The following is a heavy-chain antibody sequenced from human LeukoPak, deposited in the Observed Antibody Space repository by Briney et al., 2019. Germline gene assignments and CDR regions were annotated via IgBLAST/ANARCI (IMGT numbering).Heavy chain of an antibody. V-gene: IGHV1-18*01. CDR1: GYTFTNG. Sequence: EASVTVSCKASGYTFTNGISWVRQAPGQGLEWMGWINPYNGNINYAQKFWGRVIMTTDTSTSTAYMELRSLRSDDTAVYYCARVIYGMDVWGQGTTVIVS. CDR2: INPYNGNI. J-gene: IGHJ6*02. CDR3: ARVIYGMDV.